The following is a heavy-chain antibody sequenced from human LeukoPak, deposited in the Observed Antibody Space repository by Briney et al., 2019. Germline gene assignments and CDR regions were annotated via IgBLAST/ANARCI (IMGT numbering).Heavy chain of an antibody. CDR1: GFTSSNAW. D-gene: IGHD3-22*01. J-gene: IGHJ4*02. CDR2: IKSKTDGGTT. Sequence: GGSLRLSCAASGFTSSNAWMSWVRQAPGKGLEWVGRIKSKTDGGTTDYAAPVKGRFTISRDDSKNTLYLQMNSLKTEDTAVYYCTTRQNYYDSSGYYSSLYYFDYWGQGTLVTVSS. V-gene: IGHV3-15*01. CDR3: TTRQNYYDSSGYYSSLYYFDY.